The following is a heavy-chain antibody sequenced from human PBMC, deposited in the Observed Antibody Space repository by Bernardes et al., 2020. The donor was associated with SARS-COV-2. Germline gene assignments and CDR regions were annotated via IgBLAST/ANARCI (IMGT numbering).Heavy chain of an antibody. CDR2: VFDSGRP. D-gene: IGHD2-21*02. J-gene: IGHJ6*02. CDR1: GGSIDSNH. CDR3: SRVVTCGEDCCVFSYYGMYV. Sequence: SEPLSLSCTVSGGSIDSNHWAWIRQSPGKALEWIENVFDSGRPTYNPSFQSRVSMSVDASKNQLSLRLSSVTTADTAVYYCSRVVTCGEDCCVFSYYGMYVWGLGTTVTVSS. V-gene: IGHV4-59*01.